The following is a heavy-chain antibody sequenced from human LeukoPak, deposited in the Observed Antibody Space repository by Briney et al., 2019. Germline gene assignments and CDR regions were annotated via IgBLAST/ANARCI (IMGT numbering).Heavy chain of an antibody. J-gene: IGHJ4*02. D-gene: IGHD6-6*01. CDR2: INWNGGST. Sequence: GSLRLSCAASGFTFSSYSMNWVRQAPGKGLEWVSGINWNGGSTGYADSVKGRLTISRDNDKNYLYLQMNRLRAEDTALYYCAPHRRYSSSYYFDYWGQGTLVTVSS. V-gene: IGHV3-20*04. CDR1: GFTFSSYS. CDR3: APHRRYSSSYYFDY.